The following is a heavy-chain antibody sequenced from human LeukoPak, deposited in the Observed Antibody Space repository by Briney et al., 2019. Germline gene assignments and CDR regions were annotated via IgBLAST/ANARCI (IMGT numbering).Heavy chain of an antibody. J-gene: IGHJ4*02. Sequence: ASVKVSCETSGYTFSAFYMHWVRQAPGQGPEWMGWINPDSGGSEYGQKFQGRVTFTSDTSSTTIYMEVRSLKSDDTAVYYCARDLKGYSDSSRYLPLGYWGQGTLVTVSS. V-gene: IGHV1-2*02. CDR3: ARDLKGYSDSSRYLPLGY. CDR1: GYTFSAFY. CDR2: INPDSGGS. D-gene: IGHD3-22*01.